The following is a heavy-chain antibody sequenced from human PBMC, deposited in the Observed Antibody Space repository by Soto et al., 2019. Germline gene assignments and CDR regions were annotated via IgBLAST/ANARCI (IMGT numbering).Heavy chain of an antibody. CDR1: GGSISSYY. CDR2: IYYSGST. CDR3: AREGLLDYYDSSGYLPGYYFDY. D-gene: IGHD3-22*01. Sequence: SETLSLTCTVSGGSISSYYWIWIRQPPGKGLEWIGYIYYSGSTYYNPSLKSRVTISVDTSKNQFSLKLSSVTAADTAVYYCAREGLLDYYDSSGYLPGYYFDYWGQGTLVTVSS. V-gene: IGHV4-59*12. J-gene: IGHJ4*02.